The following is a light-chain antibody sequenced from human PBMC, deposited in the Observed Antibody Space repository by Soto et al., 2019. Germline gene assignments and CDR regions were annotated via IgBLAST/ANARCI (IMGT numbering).Light chain of an antibody. CDR1: SSDVGSYNL. V-gene: IGLV2-23*01. CDR2: EAS. J-gene: IGLJ1*01. Sequence: QSVLTQPASVSGSPGQSITISCTGTSSDVGSYNLVSWYQQHPGKAPKLVIYEASRRPSGVSNRFSGSKSGNTASLTISGLQAEDEADYYCFSYAGSRIRYVFGTGTKVTVL. CDR3: FSYAGSRIRYV.